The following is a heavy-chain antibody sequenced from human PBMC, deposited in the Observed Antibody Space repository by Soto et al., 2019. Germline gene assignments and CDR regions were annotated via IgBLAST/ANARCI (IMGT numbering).Heavy chain of an antibody. CDR1: GGSMRGYF. CDR2: IYYTGRT. CDR3: ARDPGYSSSPANWFDP. Sequence: PLETLSLTCTVSGGSMRGYFWTWIRQPPGKGLEWIGYIYYTGRTNYNPSLKSRLTISVDTSNNKFSLRLDSVTAADTAVYYCARDPGYSSSPANWFDPWGQGTVVTVSS. V-gene: IGHV4-59*01. J-gene: IGHJ5*02. D-gene: IGHD5-18*01.